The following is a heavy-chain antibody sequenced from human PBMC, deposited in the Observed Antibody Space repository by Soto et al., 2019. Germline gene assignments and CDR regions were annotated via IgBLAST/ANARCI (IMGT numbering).Heavy chain of an antibody. D-gene: IGHD6-13*01. CDR2: IFSNDEK. CDR3: ARKLGIAAAGGYDY. Sequence: SGPTLVNPTETLTLTCTVSGFSLSNARMGVSWIRQPPGKALEWLAHIFSNDEKSYSTSLKSRLTISKDTSKSQVVLTMTNMDPVDTATYYCARKLGIAAAGGYDYWGQGTLVTVSS. V-gene: IGHV2-26*01. J-gene: IGHJ4*02. CDR1: GFSLSNARMG.